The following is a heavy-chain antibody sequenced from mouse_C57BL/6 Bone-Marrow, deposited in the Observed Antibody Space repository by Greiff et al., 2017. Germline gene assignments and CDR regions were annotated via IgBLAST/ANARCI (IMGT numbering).Heavy chain of an antibody. Sequence: QVQLQQSGAELVKPGASVKISCKASGYAFSSYWMNWVKQRPGKGLEWIGQIYPGDGDTNYNGKFKGKATLTADKSSSTAYMQLSSLTSEDSAVYFLARGGYGSSDWYFDVWGTGTTVTVSS. CDR2: IYPGDGDT. CDR3: ARGGYGSSDWYFDV. CDR1: GYAFSSYW. V-gene: IGHV1-80*01. J-gene: IGHJ1*03. D-gene: IGHD1-1*01.